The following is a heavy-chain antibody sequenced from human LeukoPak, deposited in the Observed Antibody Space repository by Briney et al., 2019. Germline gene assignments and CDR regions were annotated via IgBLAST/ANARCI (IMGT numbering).Heavy chain of an antibody. D-gene: IGHD3-10*01. Sequence: GGSLRLSCAASGFIFSTYSMNWVRQAPEKGLEWVSSISSSSHIYYADSVKGRLTISRDNAKNSLYLQIYSLRAQDTAVYYCARDTRFGALYDSSYHGMDVWGKGTTVTVSS. V-gene: IGHV3-21*01. CDR2: ISSSSHI. CDR1: GFIFSTYS. J-gene: IGHJ6*04. CDR3: ARDTRFGALYDSSYHGMDV.